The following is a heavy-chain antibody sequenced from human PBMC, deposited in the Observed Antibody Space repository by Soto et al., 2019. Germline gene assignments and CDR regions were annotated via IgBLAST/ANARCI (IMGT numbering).Heavy chain of an antibody. CDR2: IFSSDEK. D-gene: IGHD5-18*01. V-gene: IGHV2-26*01. CDR1: GFSLSNAGMG. CDR3: ARAVDRAISDIWFDP. J-gene: IGHJ5*02. Sequence: SGPTLVNPTAPLTLTCTVSGFSLSNAGMGVSWIRQPPGKALEWLAHIFSSDEKSYRTSLETRLTVSKDTSKSQVVLTMTNMDPLDTATYYCARAVDRAISDIWFDPWGQGTQGTVPQ.